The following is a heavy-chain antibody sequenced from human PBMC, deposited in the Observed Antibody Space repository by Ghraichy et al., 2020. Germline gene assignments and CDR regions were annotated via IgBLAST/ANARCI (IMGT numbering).Heavy chain of an antibody. CDR1: GFTFSSYW. J-gene: IGHJ5*02. CDR2: IKQDGSEK. V-gene: IGHV3-7*03. D-gene: IGHD4-11*01. Sequence: GSLRLSCAASGFTFSSYWMSWVRQAPGKGLEWVANIKQDGSEKYYVDSVKGRFTISRDNAKNSLYLQMNSLRAEDTAVYYCAKPGAETFDYSNYVGWFDPWGQGTLVTVSS. CDR3: AKPGAETFDYSNYVGWFDP.